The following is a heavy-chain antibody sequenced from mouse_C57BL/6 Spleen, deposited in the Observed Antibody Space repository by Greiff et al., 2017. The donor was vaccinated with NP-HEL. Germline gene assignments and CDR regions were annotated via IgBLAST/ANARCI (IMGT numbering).Heavy chain of an antibody. CDR2: IHPTSGST. V-gene: IGHV1-64*01. Sequence: QVQLQQPGAELVKPGASVKLSCKASGYTFTSYWMHWVKQRPGQGLEWIGMIHPTSGSTNFNEKFKSKATLTVDKSSSTAYMQLSSLTSEDSAVYYCARADYYSSSQYLDDWGKGTTVTVSS. CDR3: ARADYYSSSQYLDD. CDR1: GYTFTSYW. D-gene: IGHD1-1*01. J-gene: IGHJ1*03.